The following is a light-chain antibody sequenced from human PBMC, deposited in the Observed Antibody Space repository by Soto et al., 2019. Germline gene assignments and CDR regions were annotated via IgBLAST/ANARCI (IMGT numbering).Light chain of an antibody. CDR1: QSVSSK. V-gene: IGKV3-15*01. CDR3: QQYNNWPPYT. CDR2: GAS. Sequence: EIMMTQSPATLSVYPGERATLSCRASQSVSSKLAWYQQKPGQAPRVLIYGASTRATGIPARFSGGGSGTDFTLTISSLQSEDFAVYYCQQYNNWPPYTFGQGTKLEIK. J-gene: IGKJ2*01.